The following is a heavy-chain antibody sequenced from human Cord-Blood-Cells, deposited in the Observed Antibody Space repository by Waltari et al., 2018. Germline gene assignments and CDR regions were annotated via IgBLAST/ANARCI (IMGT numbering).Heavy chain of an antibody. CDR2: IYPGDSDT. J-gene: IGHJ4*02. CDR1: GYSFTSYW. CDR3: ARRPIYYDSSGYYFDY. Sequence: EVQLVQSGAEVKKPGESLTISCKGSGYSFTSYWLGWVRQMPGKGLEWMGIIYPGDSDTRYSPSFQGQVTISADKSISTAYLQWSSLKASDTAMYYCARRPIYYDSSGYYFDYWGQGTLVTVSS. V-gene: IGHV5-51*01. D-gene: IGHD3-22*01.